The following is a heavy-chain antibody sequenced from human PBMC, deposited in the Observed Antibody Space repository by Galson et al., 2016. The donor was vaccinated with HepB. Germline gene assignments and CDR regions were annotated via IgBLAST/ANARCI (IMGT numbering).Heavy chain of an antibody. CDR3: ARDQDGDIYRRPLGC. CDR1: GDSISSGSW. D-gene: IGHD3-3*02. CDR2: TFHSGDT. J-gene: IGHJ4*02. V-gene: IGHV4-4*02. Sequence: SETLSLTCAVSGDSISSGSWWTWVRQPPGKGLEWLGETFHSGDTNYNPSLKSRLTISVDKAKNQVSLKLSFVTAADTAVYYCARDQDGDIYRRPLGCWGQGTLVTVSS.